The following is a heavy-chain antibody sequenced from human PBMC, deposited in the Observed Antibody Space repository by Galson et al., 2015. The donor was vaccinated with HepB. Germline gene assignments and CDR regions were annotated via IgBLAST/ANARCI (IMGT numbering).Heavy chain of an antibody. V-gene: IGHV1-69*13. CDR3: ARDVVGTNGVCCYFDY. Sequence: SVKVSCKASGGTFSSYAISWVRQAPGQGLEWMGGIIPIFGIANYAQKFQGRVTITADESTSTAYMELSSLRSEDTAVYYCARDVVGTNGVCCYFDYWGQGTLVTVSS. CDR2: IIPIFGIA. D-gene: IGHD2-8*01. CDR1: GGTFSSYA. J-gene: IGHJ4*02.